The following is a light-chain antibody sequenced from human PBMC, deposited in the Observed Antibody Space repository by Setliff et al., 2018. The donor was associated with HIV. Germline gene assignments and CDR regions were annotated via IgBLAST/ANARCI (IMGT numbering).Light chain of an antibody. CDR3: SSYRSGNTLV. CDR1: SSDVGGYKY. V-gene: IGLV2-14*01. J-gene: IGLJ1*01. CDR2: EVS. Sequence: QSALTQPASVSGSPGQSITISCTGTSSDVGGYKYVYWYQQHPGKAPKLMIYEVSNWPSGISNRFSGSKSGNTASLTISGLQAEDEADYYCSSYRSGNTLVFGTGTKVTVL.